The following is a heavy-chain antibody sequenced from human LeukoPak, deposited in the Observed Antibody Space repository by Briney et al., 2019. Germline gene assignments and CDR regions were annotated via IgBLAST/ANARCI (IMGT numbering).Heavy chain of an antibody. CDR1: GGSISTYF. Sequence: SETLSLTCTVSGGSISTYFWNWIRQRAGKGLEWIGRIYTSGSTNYNPSLRSRVTMSLDTPKNQFSLKLSSVTAADTAVYYCARTYSYDSSPVDSWGQGTLVTVSS. CDR3: ARTYSYDSSPVDS. V-gene: IGHV4-4*07. D-gene: IGHD3-22*01. J-gene: IGHJ4*02. CDR2: IYTSGST.